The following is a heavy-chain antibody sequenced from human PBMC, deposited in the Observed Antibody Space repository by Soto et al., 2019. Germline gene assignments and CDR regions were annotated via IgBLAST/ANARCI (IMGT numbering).Heavy chain of an antibody. J-gene: IGHJ5*02. CDR1: GDSVSSNSAA. CDR2: TYYRSKWYN. D-gene: IGHD3-22*01. V-gene: IGHV6-1*01. Sequence: SQTLSLTCAISGDSVSSNSAAWNWIRQSPSRGLEWLGRTYYRSKWYNDYAESVKSRISINPDTSKNQFSLQLNSVTPEDTAVYYCARGNYDSSGYILNWFDPWGQGTLGTVSS. CDR3: ARGNYDSSGYILNWFDP.